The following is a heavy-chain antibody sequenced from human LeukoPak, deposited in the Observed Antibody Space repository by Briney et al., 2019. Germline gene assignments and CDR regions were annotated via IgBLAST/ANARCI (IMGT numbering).Heavy chain of an antibody. J-gene: IGHJ3*02. CDR3: ATYSGTSRRPAGTFDI. CDR1: GGSISSYY. Sequence: SETLSLTCTVSGGSISSYYWSWIRQPPGKGLEWIGYIYYSGSTNYNPSLKGRVTISVDTSKNQFSPKLSSVTAADTAVYYCATYSGTSRRPAGTFDIWGQGTMVTVSS. CDR2: IYYSGST. V-gene: IGHV4-59*08. D-gene: IGHD1-26*01.